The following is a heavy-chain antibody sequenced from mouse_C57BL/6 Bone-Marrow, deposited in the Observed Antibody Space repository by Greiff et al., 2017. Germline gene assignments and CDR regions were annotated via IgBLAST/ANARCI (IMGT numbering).Heavy chain of an antibody. CDR1: GFNITDYY. CDR2: IDPEDGDT. J-gene: IGHJ4*01. Sequence: EVQLQQSGAELVKPGASVKLSCTASGFNITDYYMHWVKQRTEQGLEWIGRIDPEDGDTKYAPKFQGKATLTADTSSNTAYLQLSSLTSEDAAFYYCTRGDTAQATDYAMDDWGTGTSVTVSS. CDR3: TRGDTAQATDYAMDD. D-gene: IGHD3-2*02. V-gene: IGHV14-2*01.